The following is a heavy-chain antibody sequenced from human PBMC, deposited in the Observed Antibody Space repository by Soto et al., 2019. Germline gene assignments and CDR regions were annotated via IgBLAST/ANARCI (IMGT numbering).Heavy chain of an antibody. V-gene: IGHV3-23*01. CDR3: AKAYFVWSSEQPYYFDD. D-gene: IGHD3-16*01. CDR2: ISGSGGRS. J-gene: IGHJ4*02. Sequence: EVQLLDSGGGLVQPGGSLRLSCAASGFTFSNYAMTWVRQGPGKGLEWVSGISGSGGRSYYADSVQGRFTISRDNSKSTLYLQMNSLRAEDTAVYYCAKAYFVWSSEQPYYFDDWGQGTLVTVSA. CDR1: GFTFSNYA.